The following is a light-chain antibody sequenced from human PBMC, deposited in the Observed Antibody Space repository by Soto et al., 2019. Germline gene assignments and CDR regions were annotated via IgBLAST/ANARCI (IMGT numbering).Light chain of an antibody. J-gene: IGLJ1*01. V-gene: IGLV2-23*01. CDR2: EGS. Sequence: QSALAQPASVSGSPGQSITISCTGTSSDVGSYNLVSWYQQHPGKAPKLMIYEGSKRPSGVSSRFSGSKSGNTASLTVSGLQAEDEADYYCCSYARSTTCVLGTGTKLTVL. CDR3: CSYARSTTCV. CDR1: SSDVGSYNL.